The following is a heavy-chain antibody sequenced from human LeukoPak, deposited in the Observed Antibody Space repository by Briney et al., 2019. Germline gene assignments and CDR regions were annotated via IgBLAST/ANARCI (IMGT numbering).Heavy chain of an antibody. D-gene: IGHD2-15*01. CDR1: GFTFSTYW. Sequence: GGSLRLSCAASGFTFSTYWMHWVRQGPGKGLVWVPRIKSDGSFTSYADSVKGRFTISRDNAKNTLYLQMNSLRDEDTAVYYCARDRRYCSGDNCYSAYAPDVWGKGTTVTVSS. V-gene: IGHV3-74*01. CDR3: ARDRRYCSGDNCYSAYAPDV. J-gene: IGHJ6*04. CDR2: IKSDGSFT.